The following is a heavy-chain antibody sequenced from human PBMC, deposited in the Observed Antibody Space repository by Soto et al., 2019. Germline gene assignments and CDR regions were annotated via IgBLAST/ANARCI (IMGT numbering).Heavy chain of an antibody. CDR3: AKGGLYGDYTDS. V-gene: IGHV3-30*18. D-gene: IGHD3-16*01. CDR2: ISYEGSNQ. CDR1: GFTFISYG. J-gene: IGHJ4*02. Sequence: QVQLVESGGGVVQPGRSLRLSCAASGFTFISYGMHWVRQAPGKGLEWVAVISYEGSNQYYGDSVKGRFTISRDNSKNAVYLQMSSLRAEDTAVYYCAKGGLYGDYTDSWGQGTLVTVSS.